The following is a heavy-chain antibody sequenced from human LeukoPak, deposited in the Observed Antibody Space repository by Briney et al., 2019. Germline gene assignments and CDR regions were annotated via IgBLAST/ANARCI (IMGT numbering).Heavy chain of an antibody. CDR2: SSAYNGNT. J-gene: IGHJ4*02. Sequence: AAVNVSCRASGYTLTSYGISWVRQAPGQGLEWMGGSSAYNGNTNYAQKCQGRVTMTTDTSTSTGYMELRSLGSDDTAVYYCARDRSSGWTGVFDYWGQGTLVTVSS. D-gene: IGHD6-19*01. CDR3: ARDRSSGWTGVFDY. V-gene: IGHV1-18*01. CDR1: GYTLTSYG.